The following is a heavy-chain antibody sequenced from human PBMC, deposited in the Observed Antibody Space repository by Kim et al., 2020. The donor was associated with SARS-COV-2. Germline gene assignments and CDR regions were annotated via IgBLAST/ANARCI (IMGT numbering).Heavy chain of an antibody. Sequence: GGSLRLSCAASGFTFSSYAMSWVRQAPGKGLEWVSVIYSGGSSTYYADSVKGRFTISRDNSKNTLYLQMNSLRAEDTAVYYCAKEFEGAFDYWGQGTLVTVSS. CDR2: IYSGGSST. V-gene: IGHV3-23*03. CDR1: GFTFSSYA. D-gene: IGHD3-16*01. J-gene: IGHJ4*02. CDR3: AKEFEGAFDY.